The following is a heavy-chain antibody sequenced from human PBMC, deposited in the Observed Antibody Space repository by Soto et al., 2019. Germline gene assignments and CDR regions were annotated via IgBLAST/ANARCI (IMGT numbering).Heavy chain of an antibody. CDR1: GYTLSELA. J-gene: IGHJ4*02. CDR3: ATMGFSGPGCYSFDY. V-gene: IGHV1-24*01. D-gene: IGHD2-21*02. Sequence: ASVKVSCKVSGYTLSELAIHWVRQAPGKGFEWMGGFDPEGSDTIYAQKFQGRVTMTSDTSTETAYMELESLTSEDTASYYSATMGFSGPGCYSFDYWGQGTLVTVSS. CDR2: FDPEGSDT.